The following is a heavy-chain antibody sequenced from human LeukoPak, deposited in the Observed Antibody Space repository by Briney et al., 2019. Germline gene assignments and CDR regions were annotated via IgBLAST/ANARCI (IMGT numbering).Heavy chain of an antibody. D-gene: IGHD3-9*01. CDR1: GYTFTGYY. CDR2: INPNSGGT. V-gene: IGHV1-2*02. CDR3: ARARRVLRYFDWLWCS. Sequence: ASVKVSCKTSGYTFTGYYMHWVRQAPGQGLEWMGWINPNSGGTNYAQKFQGRVTMTRDTSISTAYMELSRLRSDDTAVYYCARARRVLRYFDWLWCSWGQGTLVTVSS. J-gene: IGHJ4*02.